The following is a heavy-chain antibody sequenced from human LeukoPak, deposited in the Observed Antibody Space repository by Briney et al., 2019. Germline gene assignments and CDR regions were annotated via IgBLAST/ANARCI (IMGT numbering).Heavy chain of an antibody. D-gene: IGHD3-3*01. Sequence: ASVKVSCKASGYTFTSYGISWVRQAPGQGLEWMGWISAYNGNTNYAQKLQGRVTMTTDTSTSTAYMELRSLRSDDTAVYYCARDTIFGVVIPPQGLKYGMDVWGQGTTVTVSS. V-gene: IGHV1-18*01. CDR3: ARDTIFGVVIPPQGLKYGMDV. J-gene: IGHJ6*02. CDR1: GYTFTSYG. CDR2: ISAYNGNT.